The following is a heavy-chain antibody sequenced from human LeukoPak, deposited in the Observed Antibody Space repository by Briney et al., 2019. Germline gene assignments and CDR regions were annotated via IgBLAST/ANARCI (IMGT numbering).Heavy chain of an antibody. J-gene: IGHJ3*02. D-gene: IGHD2-8*01. V-gene: IGHV1-2*02. CDR3: ATWSTKESFNI. Sequence: ASAKVSCKASGYTFTGYYMRWMRQAPGQGLECMGWINTRSGDTNYAQNFQGRVTMTRDTSINTAYMELSRLTSDDTAVYYCATWSTKESFNIWGQGTMVTVSS. CDR1: GYTFTGYY. CDR2: INTRSGDT.